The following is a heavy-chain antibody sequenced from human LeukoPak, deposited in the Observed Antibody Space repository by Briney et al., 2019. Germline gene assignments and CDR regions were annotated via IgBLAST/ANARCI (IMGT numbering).Heavy chain of an antibody. Sequence: GGSLRLSCAASGFTFRSHWMSWVRQAPGKGLQWVASIKQDGSEKLYLDSVRGRFTISRDNAENSLYLQMNSLRAEDTAVYYCARDPVAGKFDYWGQGTLVTVSS. CDR3: ARDPVAGKFDY. J-gene: IGHJ4*02. V-gene: IGHV3-7*04. CDR1: GFTFRSHW. D-gene: IGHD6-19*01. CDR2: IKQDGSEK.